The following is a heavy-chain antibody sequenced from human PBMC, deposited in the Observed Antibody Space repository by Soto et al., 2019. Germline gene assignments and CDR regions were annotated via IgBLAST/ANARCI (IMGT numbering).Heavy chain of an antibody. V-gene: IGHV3-13*04. CDR3: GIALSSSGWSRYYYCGMDV. D-gene: IGHD6-19*01. Sequence: EVQLVESGGGLVQPGGSLRLSCAASGFTFSSYDMHWVRQATGKSLEWVSAIGTAGDTYYPGSVKVRFTISRENATNSLYLQMNLQGPGHTAVYYWGIALSSSGWSRYYYCGMDVWGPGAGATVSS. J-gene: IGHJ6*02. CDR2: IGTAGDT. CDR1: GFTFSSYD.